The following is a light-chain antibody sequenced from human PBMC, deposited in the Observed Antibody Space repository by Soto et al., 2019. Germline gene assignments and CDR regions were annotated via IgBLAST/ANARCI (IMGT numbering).Light chain of an antibody. J-gene: IGKJ4*01. CDR3: QQYGSSPLT. V-gene: IGKV3-20*01. Sequence: EIVLTQSPGTLSLSPGERATLSCRASQSVSSSYLAWYQQKPGQAPRLLIYVASSRATGIPHRFSGSGSGTDFTLTISRLEPEDFAVYYCQQYGSSPLTFGGGTKVEIK. CDR2: VAS. CDR1: QSVSSSY.